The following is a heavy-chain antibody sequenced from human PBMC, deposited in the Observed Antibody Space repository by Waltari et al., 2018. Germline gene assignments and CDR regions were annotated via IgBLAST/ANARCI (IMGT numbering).Heavy chain of an antibody. D-gene: IGHD6-6*01. CDR3: AKDEGARLAPTFGMDA. V-gene: IGHV3-23*01. Sequence: EMQLLESGGGLVQPGGSLGLSCAASGFPFSTDTMNWVRQAPGKGLEWVAVMTASGLMDYGDSVKGRFIISRDNSKNTLYLEMYRLRVEDTARYYCAKDEGARLAPTFGMDAWGQGTTVIVSS. CDR2: MTASGLM. J-gene: IGHJ6*02. CDR1: GFPFSTDT.